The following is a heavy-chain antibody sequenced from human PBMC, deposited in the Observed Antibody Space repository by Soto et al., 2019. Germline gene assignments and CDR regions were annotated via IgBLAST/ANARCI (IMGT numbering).Heavy chain of an antibody. D-gene: IGHD2-15*01. J-gene: IGHJ5*02. CDR2: ISYDGSNK. CDR3: AKDSGVVAAIPYNRFAP. Sequence: GGSLRLSCAASGFTFSSYGMHWVRQAPGKGLEWVAVISYDGSNKYYADSVKGRFTISRDNSKNTLYLQMNSLRAEDTAVYYCAKDSGVVAAIPYNRFAPWGQGSLVTVSS. CDR1: GFTFSSYG. V-gene: IGHV3-30*18.